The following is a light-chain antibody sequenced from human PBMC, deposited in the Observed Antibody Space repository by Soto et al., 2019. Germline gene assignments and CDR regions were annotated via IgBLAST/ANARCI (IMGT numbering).Light chain of an antibody. CDR1: SSDIGSYNL. V-gene: IGLV2-23*02. CDR3: CSYAGSSTLV. Sequence: QSALTQPASVSGSPGQSITISCTATSSDIGSYNLVSRYQHHPGKAPKLMIYEVSERPSGVSHRFSGSKSGNTASLTISGLQAEDEADYYCCSYAGSSTLVFGAGTKLTVL. J-gene: IGLJ2*01. CDR2: EVS.